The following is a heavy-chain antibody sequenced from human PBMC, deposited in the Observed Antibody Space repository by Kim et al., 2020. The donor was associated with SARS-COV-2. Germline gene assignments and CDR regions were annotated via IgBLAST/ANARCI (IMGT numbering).Heavy chain of an antibody. V-gene: IGHV3-23*01. CDR3: AKVSWKWELLGVWDY. D-gene: IGHD1-26*01. Sequence: AVQGRFTSSRDNSKHTLYLQMNSLRAEDTAVYYCAKVSWKWELLGVWDYWGQGTLVTVSS. J-gene: IGHJ4*02.